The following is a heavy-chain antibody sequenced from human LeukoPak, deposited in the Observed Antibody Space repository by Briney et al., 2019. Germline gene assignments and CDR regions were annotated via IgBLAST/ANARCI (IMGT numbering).Heavy chain of an antibody. Sequence: ASVNVSCKASGYTFTGYYMHWVRQAPGQGLGWMGRINPNSGGTNYAQKFQGRVTMTRDTSISTAYMELSRLRSDDTAVYYCARGITGTFDYWGQGTLVTVSS. J-gene: IGHJ4*02. CDR2: INPNSGGT. CDR3: ARGITGTFDY. CDR1: GYTFTGYY. D-gene: IGHD1/OR15-1a*01. V-gene: IGHV1-2*06.